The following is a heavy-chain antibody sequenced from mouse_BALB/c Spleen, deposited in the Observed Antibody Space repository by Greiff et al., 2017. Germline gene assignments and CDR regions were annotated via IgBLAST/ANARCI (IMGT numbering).Heavy chain of an antibody. D-gene: IGHD2-10*02. CDR2: ISSGSSTI. CDR3: ARGYGNSFDY. J-gene: IGHJ2*01. Sequence: EVQLVESGGGLVQPGGSRKLSCAASGFTFSSFGMHWVRQAPEKGLEWVAYISSGSSTIYYADTVKGRFTISRDNPKNTLFLQMTSLRSEDTAMYYCARGYGNSFDYWGQGTTLTVSS. CDR1: GFTFSSFG. V-gene: IGHV5-17*02.